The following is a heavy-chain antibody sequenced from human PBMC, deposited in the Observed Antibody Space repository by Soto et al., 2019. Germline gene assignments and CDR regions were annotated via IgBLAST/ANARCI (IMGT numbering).Heavy chain of an antibody. Sequence: ASVKVSCKASGYTFTSYGISWVRQAPGQGLEWMGWISAYNGNTNYAQKLQGRVTMTTDTSTSTAYMELRSLRSDDTAVYYCARDLPMKYYEGWCPLPLFCWFDAWGQGTLVAVSS. D-gene: IGHD2-8*01. CDR3: ARDLPMKYYEGWCPLPLFCWFDA. V-gene: IGHV1-18*04. CDR2: ISAYNGNT. CDR1: GYTFTSYG. J-gene: IGHJ5*01.